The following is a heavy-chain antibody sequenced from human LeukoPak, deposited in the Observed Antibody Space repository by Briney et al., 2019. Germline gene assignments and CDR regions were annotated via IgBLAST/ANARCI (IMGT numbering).Heavy chain of an antibody. D-gene: IGHD3-9*01. V-gene: IGHV3-33*01. CDR2: IWSDGSNR. J-gene: IGHJ4*02. Sequence: GGSLSLSHATSGFPVSQKGVQWARQAPGGGLEWVAVIWSDGSNRFYADSVKGRFTISRDNSQKTVYLHMNILRAEDTALYYRARAADRGFDCNHSFQFCGRGTLVTVSS. CDR3: ARAADRGFDCNHSFQF. CDR1: GFPVSQKG.